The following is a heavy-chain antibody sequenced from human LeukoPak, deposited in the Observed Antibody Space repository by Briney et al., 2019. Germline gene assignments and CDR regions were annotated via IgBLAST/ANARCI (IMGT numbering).Heavy chain of an antibody. D-gene: IGHD4-23*01. Sequence: GESLKISCKCSGYSFTSHWIGWVGQMPGEGLEWMGILNPDDSDTIYSPSFQGQVTISADESITTAYLQWSSLKASDTAMYYCARLRWPRGGRSSFDYWGQGALVTVSS. CDR1: GYSFTSHW. CDR3: ARLRWPRGGRSSFDY. J-gene: IGHJ4*02. CDR2: LNPDDSDT. V-gene: IGHV5-51*01.